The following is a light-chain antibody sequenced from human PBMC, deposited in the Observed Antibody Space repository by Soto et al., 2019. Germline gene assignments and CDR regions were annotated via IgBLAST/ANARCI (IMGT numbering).Light chain of an antibody. CDR2: DAS. V-gene: IGKV1-33*01. CDR1: RDISVY. Sequence: DIQMTQSPSSLSASIGDRVTITCQASRDISVYLNWYQHKPGKPPKLLVYDASNLQTGVPSRFSGSGSGTHVSLTISSLQPEDIATYYCQQYDNFPPYTFGQGTKLEIK. J-gene: IGKJ2*01. CDR3: QQYDNFPPYT.